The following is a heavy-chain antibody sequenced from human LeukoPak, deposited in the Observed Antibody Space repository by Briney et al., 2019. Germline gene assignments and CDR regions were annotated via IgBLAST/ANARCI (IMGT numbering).Heavy chain of an antibody. J-gene: IGHJ5*02. V-gene: IGHV3-30*04. CDR2: ISYDGSNK. D-gene: IGHD1-26*01. CDR3: ARDQSGIVGVTTWFDP. CDR1: GFTFSSYA. Sequence: GGSLRLSCAASGFTFSSYAMHWVSQAPGKGLEWVAVISYDGSNKYYADSVQGRFTISRDNSKNTLYLQMNSLRAEDTAVFYCARDQSGIVGVTTWFDPWGQGTLVTVSS.